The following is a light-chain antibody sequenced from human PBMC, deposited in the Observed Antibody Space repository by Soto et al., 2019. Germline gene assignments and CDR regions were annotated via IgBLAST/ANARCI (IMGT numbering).Light chain of an antibody. V-gene: IGLV2-23*01. CDR1: SSDVGNYNL. J-gene: IGLJ2*01. CDR3: WSYAGTFTYVV. Sequence: QSVLTQPASVSGSPGQSITIPCTGTSSDVGNYNLVSWYQHHPGKVPKLIIYEDTHRPSGVSNRFSGSKSGNTASLTISGLQAEDEADYYCWSYAGTFTYVVFGGGTKLTVL. CDR2: EDT.